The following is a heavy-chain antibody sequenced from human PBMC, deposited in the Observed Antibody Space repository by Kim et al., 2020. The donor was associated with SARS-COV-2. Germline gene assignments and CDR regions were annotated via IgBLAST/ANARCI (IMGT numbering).Heavy chain of an antibody. V-gene: IGHV3-7*03. D-gene: IGHD1-26*01. J-gene: IGHJ4*02. CDR3: AREWDF. CDR1: GFTFNIYW. Sequence: GGSLRLSCAASGFTFNIYWMTWVRQAPGKGLEWVANIKEDGSKKHYVDSVKGRFTISRDNAKKSLYLQMNSLRADDTAVYFCAREWDFWGQGTLVTVPS. CDR2: IKEDGSKK.